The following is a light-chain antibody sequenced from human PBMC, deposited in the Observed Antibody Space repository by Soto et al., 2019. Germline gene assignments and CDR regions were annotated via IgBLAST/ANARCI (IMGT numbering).Light chain of an antibody. Sequence: EIRMKQSPSTLSSSVGDRVTITCRASQSISSWLAWYQQKPGKAPKLLIYKASSLESGVPSRFSGSGSGTEFTLTISSLQPDDLSTYYCHHLWTFGQGTKVDI. J-gene: IGKJ1*01. CDR2: KAS. CDR3: HHLWT. CDR1: QSISSW. V-gene: IGKV1-5*03.